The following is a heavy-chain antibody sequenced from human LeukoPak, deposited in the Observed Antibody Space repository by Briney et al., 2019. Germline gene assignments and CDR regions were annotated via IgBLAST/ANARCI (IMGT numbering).Heavy chain of an antibody. V-gene: IGHV3-21*01. CDR3: ARDGVLATIFNNWFDP. D-gene: IGHD5-12*01. CDR2: ISSSSSSI. J-gene: IGHJ5*02. CDR1: GFTFSSYS. Sequence: GGSLRLSCAASGFTFSSYSMNWVRQAPGKGLEWVSSISSSSSSIYYADSVKGRFTISRDNAKISLYLQMNSLRAEDTAVYYCARDGVLATIFNNWFDPWGQGTLVTVSS.